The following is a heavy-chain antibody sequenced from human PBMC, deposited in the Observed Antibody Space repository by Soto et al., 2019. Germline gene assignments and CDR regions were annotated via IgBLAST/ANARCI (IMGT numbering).Heavy chain of an antibody. D-gene: IGHD3-9*01. J-gene: IGHJ4*02. CDR1: GYTFTSYA. CDR2: INAGNGNT. V-gene: IGHV1-3*01. Sequence: ASVKVSSKASGYTFTSYAMHWVRQAPGQRLEWMGWINAGNGNTKYSQKFQGRVTITRDTSASTAYMELSSLRSEDTVVYYCARAHFDWHGFDYWGKGTLVTVSS. CDR3: ARAHFDWHGFDY.